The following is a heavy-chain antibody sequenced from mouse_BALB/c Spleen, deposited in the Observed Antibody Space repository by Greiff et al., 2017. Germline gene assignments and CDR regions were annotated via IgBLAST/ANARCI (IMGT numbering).Heavy chain of an antibody. CDR2: IDTANGNT. CDR3: ARDPNYDYLDY. D-gene: IGHD1-2*01. V-gene: IGHV14-3*02. J-gene: IGHJ4*01. Sequence: VQLQQSGAELVKPGASVKMSCTASGFNFTDSYMHWVKQRPEQGLEWIGRIDTANGNTKYDPKFQGKATITADTSSNTAYMQLSCLTSEDSAVYCCARDPNYDYLDYWGQGTSVTVSS. CDR1: GFNFTDSY.